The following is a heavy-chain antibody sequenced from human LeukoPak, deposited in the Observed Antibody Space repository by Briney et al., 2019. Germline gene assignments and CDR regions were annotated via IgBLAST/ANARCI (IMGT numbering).Heavy chain of an antibody. V-gene: IGHV4-34*01. D-gene: IGHD3-10*01. CDR2: INHSGST. Sequence: SETLSLTCAVCGGSFSGYYWSWIRQPPGKGLEWIGEINHSGSTNYNPSLKSRVTISVDTSKNQFSLKLSSVTAADTAVYYCARHRLSHGSGSYGRGGYFDLWGRGTLVTVSS. CDR3: ARHRLSHGSGSYGRGGYFDL. CDR1: GGSFSGYY. J-gene: IGHJ2*01.